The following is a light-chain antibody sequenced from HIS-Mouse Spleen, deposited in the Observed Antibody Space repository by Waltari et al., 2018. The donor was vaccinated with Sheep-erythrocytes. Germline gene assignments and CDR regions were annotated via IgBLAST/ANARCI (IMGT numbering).Light chain of an antibody. CDR1: SSDVGGYNY. Sequence: QSALTQPASVSGSPGQSITIPCTGTSSDVGGYNYVSWYQQHPGTAPKLLIYSNNQRPSGVPDRFSGSKSGTSASLAISGLQSEDEADYYCAAWDDSLNGVVFGGGTKLTVL. J-gene: IGLJ2*01. CDR3: AAWDDSLNGVV. CDR2: SNN. V-gene: IGLV1-44*01.